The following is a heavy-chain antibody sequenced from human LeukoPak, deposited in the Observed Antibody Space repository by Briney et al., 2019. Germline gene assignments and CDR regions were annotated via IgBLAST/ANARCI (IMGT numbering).Heavy chain of an antibody. D-gene: IGHD1-26*01. V-gene: IGHV4-59*08. CDR2: IYYSGST. CDR1: GGSISSYY. Sequence: PSETLSLTCTVSGGSISSYYWSWIRQPPGKGLEWIGYIYYSGSTNYNPSLKSRVTISVDTSKNQFSLKLSSVTAADTAVYYCARQGLFKWELPFDYWGQGTLVTVSS. J-gene: IGHJ4*02. CDR3: ARQGLFKWELPFDY.